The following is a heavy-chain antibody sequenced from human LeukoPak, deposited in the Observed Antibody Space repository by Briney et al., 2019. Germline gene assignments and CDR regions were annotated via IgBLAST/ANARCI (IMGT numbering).Heavy chain of an antibody. V-gene: IGHV3-74*01. CDR3: ARERYYDFWSGYYTYFDY. J-gene: IGHJ4*02. CDR2: INSDGSST. CDR1: GFTFSSYW. D-gene: IGHD3-3*01. Sequence: GGPLRLSCAASGFTFSSYWMHWVRQAPGKGLVWVSRINSDGSSTSYADSVKGLFTISRDNPKNTLYLQMNSLRAEDTAVYYCARERYYDFWSGYYTYFDYWGQGTLVTVSS.